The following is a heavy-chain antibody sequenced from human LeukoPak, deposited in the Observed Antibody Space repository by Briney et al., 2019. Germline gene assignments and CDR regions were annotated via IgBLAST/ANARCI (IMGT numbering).Heavy chain of an antibody. Sequence: GGSLRLSCAASGFTFSSYSMNWVRQAPGKGLEWVSSISSSSSYIYYADSVKGRFTISRDNAKNSLYLQMNSLRAEDTAVYYCARDHPDIVVVRYGMDVWGQGTTVTVPS. D-gene: IGHD2-2*01. J-gene: IGHJ6*02. CDR1: GFTFSSYS. CDR2: ISSSSSYI. CDR3: ARDHPDIVVVRYGMDV. V-gene: IGHV3-21*01.